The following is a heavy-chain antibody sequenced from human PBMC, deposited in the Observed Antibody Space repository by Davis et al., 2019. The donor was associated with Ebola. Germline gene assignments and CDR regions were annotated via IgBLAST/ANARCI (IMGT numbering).Heavy chain of an antibody. CDR1: GFTFSGSA. CDR2: IRSKANSYAT. J-gene: IGHJ4*02. Sequence: GGSLRFSCAASGFTFSGSAMHWVRQASGKGLEWVGRIRSKANSYATAYAASVKGRFTISRDDSKNTAYLQMNSLKTEDTAVYYCICSQQPFDYWGQGTLVTVSS. D-gene: IGHD3-10*02. V-gene: IGHV3-73*01. CDR3: ICSQQPFDY.